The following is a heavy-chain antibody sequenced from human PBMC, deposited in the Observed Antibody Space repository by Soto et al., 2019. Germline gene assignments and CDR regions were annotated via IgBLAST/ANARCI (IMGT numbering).Heavy chain of an antibody. CDR1: GFTFISYE. V-gene: IGHV3-48*03. Sequence: GGSLRLSCAASGFTFISYEMNWVRQAPGKGLEWVSYISSSGSTIYYADSVKGRFTISRDNAKNSLYLQMNSLRAEDTAVYYCASGPGIIEYNWNSPGWFDPWGQGTLVTVSS. J-gene: IGHJ5*02. CDR2: ISSSGSTI. CDR3: ASGPGIIEYNWNSPGWFDP. D-gene: IGHD1-7*01.